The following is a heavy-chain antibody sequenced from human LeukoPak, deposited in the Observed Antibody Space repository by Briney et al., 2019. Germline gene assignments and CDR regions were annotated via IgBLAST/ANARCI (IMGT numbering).Heavy chain of an antibody. J-gene: IGHJ4*02. CDR2: IYYTGST. Sequence: SETQSLTCTVSGGSISSTSYYWGWIRQPPGKGLEWIGSIYYTGSTYYNPSLKSRVTLSVDTSKKQFSLKLSSVTAADTAVYYCAGTVTTRYYFDYWGQGTLVTVSS. CDR1: GGSISSTSYY. CDR3: AGTVTTRYYFDY. V-gene: IGHV4-39*07. D-gene: IGHD4-17*01.